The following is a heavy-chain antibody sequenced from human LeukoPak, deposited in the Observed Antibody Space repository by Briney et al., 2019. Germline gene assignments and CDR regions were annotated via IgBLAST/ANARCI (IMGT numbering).Heavy chain of an antibody. V-gene: IGHV3-30*02. CDR3: AKCPSSTWPNLYDY. CDR1: GFTFLSYS. Sequence: GGSLRLSCAASGFTFLSYSMHWVRQAPGRGLEWVAFIGYDGNNKYYADSVKGRFTISRDNSENTLSLQMNSLRAEDTAVYYCAKCPSSTWPNLYDYWGQGTLVTVSA. CDR2: IGYDGNNK. D-gene: IGHD2-2*01. J-gene: IGHJ4*02.